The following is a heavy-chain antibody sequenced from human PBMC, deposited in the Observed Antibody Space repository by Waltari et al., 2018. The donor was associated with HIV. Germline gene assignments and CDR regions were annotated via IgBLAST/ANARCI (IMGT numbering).Heavy chain of an antibody. V-gene: IGHV4-34*01. CDR1: GGSSSGYY. CDR3: ARVQFPPVVVVLSTSISRGSVDV. CDR2: INHSRGT. D-gene: IGHD2-2*02. J-gene: IGHJ6*02. Sequence: QVQLQQWGAGLLKPSETLSLTCGFYGGSSSGYYWTWIRQPPGKGLEWIGEINHSRGTNYNPSLKSRVTISLDTSKKQFSLKLSSVAAADTAVYFCARVQFPPVVVVLSTSISRGSVDVWGQGTTVTVSS.